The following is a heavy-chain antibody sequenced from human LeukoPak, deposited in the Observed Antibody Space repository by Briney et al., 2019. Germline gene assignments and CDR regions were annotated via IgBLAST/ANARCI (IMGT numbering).Heavy chain of an antibody. V-gene: IGHV4-59*01. J-gene: IGHJ4*02. Sequence: SETLSLTCTVSGGSISRYYWSWIRQPPGKGLEWIGHIYYSGSTNYNPSLKSRVTMSVDTSKNQFSLKLSSVTAADTAVYYCARDNGSGYYYDYWGQGTLVTVSS. D-gene: IGHD3-22*01. CDR3: ARDNGSGYYYDY. CDR2: IYYSGST. CDR1: GGSISRYY.